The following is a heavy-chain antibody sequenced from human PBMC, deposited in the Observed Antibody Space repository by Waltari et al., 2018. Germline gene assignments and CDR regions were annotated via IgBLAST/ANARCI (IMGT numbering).Heavy chain of an antibody. V-gene: IGHV2-26*01. CDR2: IFSNDEK. CDR3: ARKWGGPDYYYGMDV. CDR1: GFSLSNARMG. J-gene: IGHJ6*02. Sequence: QVTLKESGPVLVKPTETLTLTCTVSGFSLSNARMGVSWIRQPPGKALEWLAHIFSNDEKSYSTSLKSRLTISKDTSKSQVVLTMTNMDPVDTATYYCARKWGGPDYYYGMDVWGQGTTVTVSS. D-gene: IGHD2-8*01.